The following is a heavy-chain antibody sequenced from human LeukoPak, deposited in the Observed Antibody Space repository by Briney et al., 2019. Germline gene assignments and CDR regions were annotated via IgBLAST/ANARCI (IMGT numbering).Heavy chain of an antibody. CDR2: ISYDGSNK. D-gene: IGHD6-19*01. CDR3: AKADRAVGSIMCYFDY. J-gene: IGHJ4*02. V-gene: IGHV3-30*18. CDR1: GFTFSSYG. Sequence: GGSLRLSCAASGFTFSSYGMHWVRQAPGKGLEWVAVISYDGSNKYYADSVKGRFTISRDNSKNTLYLQMNSLRAEDAAVYFCAKADRAVGSIMCYFDYWGQGALVTVSS.